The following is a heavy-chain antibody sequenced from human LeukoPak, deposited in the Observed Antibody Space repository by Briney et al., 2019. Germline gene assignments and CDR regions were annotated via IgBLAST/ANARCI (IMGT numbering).Heavy chain of an antibody. V-gene: IGHV3-23*01. J-gene: IGHJ4*02. D-gene: IGHD1-1*01. CDR1: RLIFGNYA. CDR2: ISGSGVIT. Sequence: PGGSLTLACAASRLIFGNYAMSWVRQAPRKGLECVSAISGSGVITYYADSVKGRFTISTDKSKNTPYLQMNSLRAEDTAVYYCAKEGYVSTWNADVDYWGQGTLVIVSS. CDR3: AKEGYVSTWNADVDY.